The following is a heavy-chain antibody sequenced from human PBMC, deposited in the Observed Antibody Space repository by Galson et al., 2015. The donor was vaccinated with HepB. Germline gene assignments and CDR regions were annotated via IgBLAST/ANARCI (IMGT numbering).Heavy chain of an antibody. CDR1: GFTFSSYW. CDR3: ARDSARGIIITPRYYGMDV. V-gene: IGHV3-7*03. CDR2: IKHDGSEK. J-gene: IGHJ6*02. D-gene: IGHD3-10*01. Sequence: SLRLSCAASGFTFSSYWMSWVRQAPGKGLEWVANIKHDGSEKYYVDSVKGRFTISRDNAKNSLYLQMNSLRAEDTAVYYCARDSARGIIITPRYYGMDVWGQGTTVTVSS.